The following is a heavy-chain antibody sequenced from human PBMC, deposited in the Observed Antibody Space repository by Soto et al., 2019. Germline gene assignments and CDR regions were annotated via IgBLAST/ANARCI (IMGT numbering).Heavy chain of an antibody. J-gene: IGHJ3*02. V-gene: IGHV4-59*08. CDR1: GGSISSYY. D-gene: IGHD6-13*01. CDR3: ARRYSSAFDI. CDR2: SYYSGST. Sequence: PSETLSLTCTVSGGSISSYYWSWIRQPPGKGLEWIGYSYYSGSTNYNPSLKSRVTISVDTSKNQFSLKLSSVTAADTAVYYCARRYSSAFDIWGQGTMVT.